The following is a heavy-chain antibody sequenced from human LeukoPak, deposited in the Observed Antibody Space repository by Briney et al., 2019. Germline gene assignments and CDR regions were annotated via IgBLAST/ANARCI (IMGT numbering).Heavy chain of an antibody. CDR1: GYTFTGHY. CDR3: ARDRSASTNHPYYMDV. J-gene: IGHJ6*03. D-gene: IGHD1-14*01. V-gene: IGHV1-2*02. Sequence: GASVKVSCKASGYTFTGHYLHWVRQAPGQGLEWMGWINPNNGGTTYAQKFQGRVTMTRDTSISAAYMELSSLRSEDTAVYYCARDRSASTNHPYYMDVWGKGTTVTVSS. CDR2: INPNNGGT.